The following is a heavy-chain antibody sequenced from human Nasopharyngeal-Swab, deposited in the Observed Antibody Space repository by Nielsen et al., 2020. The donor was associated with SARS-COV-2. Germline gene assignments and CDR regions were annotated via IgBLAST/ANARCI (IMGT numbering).Heavy chain of an antibody. D-gene: IGHD3-22*01. CDR1: GFTLEDYA. J-gene: IGHJ4*02. CDR3: ASSINYDSSGPYDY. V-gene: IGHV3-9*01. CDR2: ISWNSGSI. Sequence: SRRLSGAASGFTLEDYAMHWVRQAPGKGLVWVSGISWNSGSIGYADSVKGRFTISSDNAKNSLYLQMNSLRAEDTACYYCASSINYDSSGPYDYWGQGTLVTVSP.